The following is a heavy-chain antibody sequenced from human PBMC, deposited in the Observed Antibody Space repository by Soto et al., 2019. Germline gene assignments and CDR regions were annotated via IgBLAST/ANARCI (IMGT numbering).Heavy chain of an antibody. V-gene: IGHV4-31*01. CDR2: IYYRGTT. J-gene: IGHJ4*02. CDR3: ARATESHYFDY. Sequence: LSLTCTLSGASITSSGYYWSWIRLHPGEGLEWIGYIYYRGTTYYNPSLKSPVTISTDTSKKEFSLTLTSVTAADTAVYYCARATESHYFDYWGRGILVTVS. CDR1: GASITSSGYY.